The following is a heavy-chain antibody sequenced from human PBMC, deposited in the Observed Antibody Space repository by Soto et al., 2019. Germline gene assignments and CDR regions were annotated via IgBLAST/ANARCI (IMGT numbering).Heavy chain of an antibody. CDR1: GFTFSSYE. CDR3: ARASNYDSSGYYPTDDAFDI. CDR2: ISSSGSTI. J-gene: IGHJ3*02. D-gene: IGHD3-22*01. Sequence: PGGSLRLSCAASGFTFSSYEMNWVRQAPGKWLEWVSYISSSGSTIYYADSVKGRFTISRDNAKNSLYLQMNSLRAEDTAVYYCARASNYDSSGYYPTDDAFDIWGQGXMVTV. V-gene: IGHV3-48*03.